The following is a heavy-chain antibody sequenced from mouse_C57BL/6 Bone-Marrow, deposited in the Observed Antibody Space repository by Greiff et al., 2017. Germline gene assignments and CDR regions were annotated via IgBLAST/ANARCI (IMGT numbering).Heavy chain of an antibody. V-gene: IGHV1-64*01. CDR3: ARGDYYGSPWFAY. CDR1: GYTFTSYW. Sequence: QVQLQQPGAELVMPGASVKLSCKASGYTFTSYWMHWVKQRPGQGLEWIGMIHPNSGSTNYNEKFKSKATLTVDKSSSTAYMQLSSLTSEDSAVYYCARGDYYGSPWFAYWGQGTLVTVSA. D-gene: IGHD1-1*01. CDR2: IHPNSGST. J-gene: IGHJ3*01.